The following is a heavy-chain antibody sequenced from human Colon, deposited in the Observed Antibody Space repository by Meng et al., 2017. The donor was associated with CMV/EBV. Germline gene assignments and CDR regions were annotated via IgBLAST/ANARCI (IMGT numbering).Heavy chain of an antibody. CDR2: IYHSGTT. CDR1: GVSISSDNW. D-gene: IGHD5-18*01. V-gene: IGHV4-4*02. CDR3: AKIPLGYSLSPLVGLDP. J-gene: IGHJ5*02. Sequence: QGQLGVSSPGLVKPSGTLSLICSVSGVSISSDNWWTWVRQPPGKGLEWIGEIYHSGTTNYNPSLKSRVTISVDKSKNQVSLNLSSVTAADTAVYFCAKIPLGYSLSPLVGLDPWGQGTLVTVSS.